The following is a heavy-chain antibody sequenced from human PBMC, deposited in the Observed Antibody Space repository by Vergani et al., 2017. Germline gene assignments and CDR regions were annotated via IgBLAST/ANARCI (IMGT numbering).Heavy chain of an antibody. Sequence: EVQLVESGGGLVQPGGSLKLSCAASGFTFSGSAMHWVRQASGKGLEWVGRIRSKANSYATAYAASVKGRFTISRDDSKNTAYLQMNSLRAEDTAVYYCAKVARMAGYSSSDPFDYWGQGTLVTVSS. D-gene: IGHD6-6*01. CDR2: IRSKANSYAT. V-gene: IGHV3-73*02. J-gene: IGHJ4*02. CDR3: AKVARMAGYSSSDPFDY. CDR1: GFTFSGSA.